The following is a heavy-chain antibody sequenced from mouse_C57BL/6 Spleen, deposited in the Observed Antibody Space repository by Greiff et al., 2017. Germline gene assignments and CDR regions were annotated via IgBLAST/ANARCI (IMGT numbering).Heavy chain of an antibody. D-gene: IGHD3-2*02. CDR2: ISSGSSTI. Sequence: EVQLVESGGGLVKPGGSLKLSCAASGFTFSDYGMHWVRQAPEKGLEWVAYISSGSSTIYYADTVKGRFTISRDNAKNTLFLQMTSLRSEDTAMYYCARCSLRLPPWFAYWGQGTLVTVSA. CDR3: ARCSLRLPPWFAY. CDR1: GFTFSDYG. J-gene: IGHJ3*01. V-gene: IGHV5-17*01.